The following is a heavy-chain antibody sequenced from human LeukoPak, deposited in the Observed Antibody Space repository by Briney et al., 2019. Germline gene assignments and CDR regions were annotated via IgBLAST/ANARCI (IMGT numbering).Heavy chain of an antibody. D-gene: IGHD6-19*01. Sequence: PGGSLRLSCAASGFTVSSHYMSWVRQAPGKGLEWVSVIYSGGSTYYADSVKGRFTISRDNSKNTLYLQMNSLRAEDTAVYYCASLLTYSSGWSDYFDYWGQGTLVTVSS. V-gene: IGHV3-53*01. J-gene: IGHJ4*02. CDR1: GFTVSSHY. CDR2: IYSGGST. CDR3: ASLLTYSSGWSDYFDY.